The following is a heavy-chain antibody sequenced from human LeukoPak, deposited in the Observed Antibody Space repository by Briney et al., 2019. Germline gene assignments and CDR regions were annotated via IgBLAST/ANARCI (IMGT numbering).Heavy chain of an antibody. V-gene: IGHV3-21*01. CDR2: ISSNSNYI. Sequence: GGSLRLSCAASGLTFSDYSLSWVRQAPGKGLEWVSSISSNSNYIYYADSVQGRFTISRDDAKNSLFLQMNSLRPEDTAVYYCARDSTGSGTYMRLGTSDYWGRGTLVTVSS. CDR3: ARDSTGSGTYMRLGTSDY. CDR1: GLTFSDYS. D-gene: IGHD3-10*01. J-gene: IGHJ4*02.